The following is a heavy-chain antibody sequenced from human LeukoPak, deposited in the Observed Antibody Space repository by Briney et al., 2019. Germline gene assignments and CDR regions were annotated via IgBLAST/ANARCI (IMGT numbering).Heavy chain of an antibody. Sequence: GGSLRLSCAASGFTVTDNYMSWVRQAPGKGLEWVSSISSSSSYIYYADSVKGRFTISRDNAKNSLYLQMNSLRAEDTAVYYCASSGVLGGQGTLVTVSS. J-gene: IGHJ4*02. D-gene: IGHD1-26*01. CDR1: GFTVTDNY. CDR3: ASSGVL. V-gene: IGHV3-21*01. CDR2: ISSSSSYI.